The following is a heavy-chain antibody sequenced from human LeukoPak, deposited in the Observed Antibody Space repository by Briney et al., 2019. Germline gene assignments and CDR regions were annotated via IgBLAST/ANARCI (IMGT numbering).Heavy chain of an antibody. J-gene: IGHJ4*02. CDR1: GYAFSGGY. D-gene: IGHD2-8*01. CDR3: ATEIGGVPY. V-gene: IGHV1-2*07. Sequence: ASVKVSCKTSGYAFSGGYDIYWVRQAPGQGLECMGWINPNNGDANYGHKFRGRVTMTRDTSISTAYMEVNLVTFDDTAVYYCATEIGGVPYWGQGTQLTVSS. CDR2: INPNNGDA.